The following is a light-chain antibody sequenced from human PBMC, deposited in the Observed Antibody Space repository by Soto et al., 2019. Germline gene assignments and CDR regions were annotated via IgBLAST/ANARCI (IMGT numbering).Light chain of an antibody. V-gene: IGKV1-5*01. CDR2: DVS. CDR3: QQYTTFSPT. CDR1: QSVSPW. J-gene: IGKJ2*01. Sequence: QMTQTPSTLSASVGDRVTITCRASQSVSPWLAWYQQTPGKAPKLLIYDVSNLQFGIPSRFSGSGSETEFTLTISGLQPDDFATYYCQQYTTFSPTFGQGTKLDI.